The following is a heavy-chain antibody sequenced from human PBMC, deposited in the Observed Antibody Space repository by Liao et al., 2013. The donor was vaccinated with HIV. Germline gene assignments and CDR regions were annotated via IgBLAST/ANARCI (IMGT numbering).Heavy chain of an antibody. V-gene: IGHV4-4*07. Sequence: QVQLQESGPGLVKPSETLSLTCAVSGGSINNHYWNWIRQPAGRGLEWIGHIHTSGYTAYNASLKSRVTISVDTSKNQISLKLSSVTAADTAVYYCARLIATYSSSGTYYRVPFRFDHWGQGTLVTVSS. CDR1: GGSINNHY. J-gene: IGHJ4*02. CDR2: IHTSGYT. D-gene: IGHD3-10*01. CDR3: ARLIATYSSSGTYYRVPFRFDH.